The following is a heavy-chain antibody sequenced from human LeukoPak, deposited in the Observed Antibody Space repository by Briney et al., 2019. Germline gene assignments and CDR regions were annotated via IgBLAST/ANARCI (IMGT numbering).Heavy chain of an antibody. CDR2: IRYDGSNK. V-gene: IGHV3-30*02. CDR1: GFTFSSYG. CDR3: ARDYCSSTSCPYYYYYYMDV. Sequence: GGSLRLSCAASGFTFSSYGMHWVRQAPGKGLEWVAFIRYDGSNKYYADSVKGRFTISRDNSKNTLYLQMNSLRAEDTAVYCCARDYCSSTSCPYYYYYYMDVWGKGTTVTVSS. J-gene: IGHJ6*03. D-gene: IGHD2-2*01.